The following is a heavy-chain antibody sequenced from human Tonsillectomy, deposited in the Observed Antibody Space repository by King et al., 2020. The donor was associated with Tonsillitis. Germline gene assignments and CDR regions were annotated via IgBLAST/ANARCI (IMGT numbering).Heavy chain of an antibody. V-gene: IGHV3-30*04. J-gene: IGHJ6*02. CDR3: AREVVVVPPAREPYYYYCIDV. CDR2: ISYDGSNK. D-gene: IGHD2-2*01. CDR1: GFIFSRYA. Sequence: VQLVESGGGVVQPGRSLRLSCAASGFIFSRYATHWVRQAPGKGLEWVAVISYDGSNKYYADSVKGRFTISRDNSKNKLFLQMNSLRAEDTGVYYCAREVVVVPPAREPYYYYCIDVWGQGTTVTVSS.